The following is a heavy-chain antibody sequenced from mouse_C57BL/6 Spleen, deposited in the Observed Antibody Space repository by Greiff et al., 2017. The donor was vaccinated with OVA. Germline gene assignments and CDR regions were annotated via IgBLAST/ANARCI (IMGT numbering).Heavy chain of an antibody. CDR1: GYTFTDYN. CDR3: ARWGRGNYGFFDY. Sequence: VQLQQSGPELVKPGASVKIPCKASGYTFTDYNMDWVKQSHGKSLEWIGDINPNNGGTIYNQKFKGKATLTVDKSSSTAYMELRSLTSEDTAVYYCARWGRGNYGFFDYWGQGTTLTVSS. V-gene: IGHV1-18*01. CDR2: INPNNGGT. D-gene: IGHD2-1*01. J-gene: IGHJ2*01.